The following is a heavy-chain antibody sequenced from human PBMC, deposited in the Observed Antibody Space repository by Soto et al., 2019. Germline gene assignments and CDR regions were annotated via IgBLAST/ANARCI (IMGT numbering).Heavy chain of an antibody. Sequence: QVQLVQSGAEVKKPGSSVKVSCKASGGTFSSYAISWVRQAPGQGLEWMGGIIPIFGTANYAQKFQGRVTITADKSTSTAYMELSGLRSEDTAVYYCARGYYYDSSGYYYVEDYYYGMDVWGQGTTVTVSS. CDR1: GGTFSSYA. J-gene: IGHJ6*02. CDR2: IIPIFGTA. CDR3: ARGYYYDSSGYYYVEDYYYGMDV. D-gene: IGHD3-22*01. V-gene: IGHV1-69*06.